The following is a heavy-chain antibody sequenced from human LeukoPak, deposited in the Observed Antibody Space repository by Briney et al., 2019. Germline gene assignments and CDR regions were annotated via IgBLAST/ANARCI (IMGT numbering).Heavy chain of an antibody. J-gene: IGHJ4*02. CDR1: GSTWGPYW. Sequence: GGPLNSPCPAPGSTWGPYWVHWFRQPPGKGLVWVSRINVEGSTTTYADSVKGRFTISRDNAKKTVSLQMNSLRAEDTAVYYCVSDHTGHDDYWGQGTLVTVSS. CDR3: VSDHTGHDDY. CDR2: INVEGSTT. V-gene: IGHV3-74*01. D-gene: IGHD1-1*01.